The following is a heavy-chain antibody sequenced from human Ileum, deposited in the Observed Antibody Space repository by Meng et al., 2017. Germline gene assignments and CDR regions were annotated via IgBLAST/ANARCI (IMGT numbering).Heavy chain of an antibody. CDR1: GGSFSGYY. V-gene: IGHV4-34*01. CDR2: INHSGST. CDR3: ARGGHDSSGYYSFDY. D-gene: IGHD3-22*01. J-gene: IGHJ4*02. Sequence: GAGRLRPSEPLPLTCAVYGGSFSGYYWSWIRQPPGKGLEWIGEINHSGSTNYNPSLKSRVTISVDTSKNQFSLKLSSVTAADTAVYYCARGGHDSSGYYSFDYWGQGTLVTVSS.